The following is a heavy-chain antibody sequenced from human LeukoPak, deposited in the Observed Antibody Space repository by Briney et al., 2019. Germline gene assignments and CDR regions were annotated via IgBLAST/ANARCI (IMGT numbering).Heavy chain of an antibody. CDR3: AKTTSEGPPWSGYYTVDY. CDR2: ISYDGSNK. CDR1: GFTFSSYA. Sequence: GGSLRLSCAASGFTFSSYAMHWVRQAPGKGLEWVAVISYDGSNKYYADSVKGRFTISRDNSKNTLYVQMNSLRAEDTAVYYCAKTTSEGPPWSGYYTVDYWGQGTLVTVSS. J-gene: IGHJ4*02. V-gene: IGHV3-30-3*02. D-gene: IGHD3-3*01.